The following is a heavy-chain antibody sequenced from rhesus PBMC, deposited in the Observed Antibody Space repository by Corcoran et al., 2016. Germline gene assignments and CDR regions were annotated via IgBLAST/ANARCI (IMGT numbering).Heavy chain of an antibody. J-gene: IGHJ4*01. Sequence: DVQLVESGGGLVKPGGSLRLSCVASGFTFSSYEMHWVRQAPGKGLEWVSYLSKGVCSTYNTDSVKGRFTISRDNSKNTLSLQMNSLRAEDTAVYYCTRARGGGGYSNYDYWGQGVLVSVSS. CDR1: GFTFSSYE. CDR2: LSKGVCST. CDR3: TRARGGGGYSNYDY. V-gene: IGHV3-100*02. D-gene: IGHD5-24*01.